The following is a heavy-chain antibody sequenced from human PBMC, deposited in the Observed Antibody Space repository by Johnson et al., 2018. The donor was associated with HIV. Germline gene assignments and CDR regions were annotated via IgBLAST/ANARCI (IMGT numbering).Heavy chain of an antibody. CDR1: GFTVSRNY. CDR3: SRFDSFDAFDI. CDR2: IYSDGVT. J-gene: IGHJ3*02. Sequence: EVQLVESGGGLIQPGGSLRLSCAASGFTVSRNYMNWVRQAPGEGLEWVSLIYSDGVTYYADSVKGRFTISRDNPKNTLYLQMNSLRAEDTAVYYCSRFDSFDAFDIWGQGTMVIVS. V-gene: IGHV3-53*01. D-gene: IGHD3-9*01.